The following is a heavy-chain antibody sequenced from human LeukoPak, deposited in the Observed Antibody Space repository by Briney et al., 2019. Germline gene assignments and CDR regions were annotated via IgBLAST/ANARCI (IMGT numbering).Heavy chain of an antibody. CDR1: GFGFSSYS. J-gene: IGHJ4*02. V-gene: IGHV3-21*04. Sequence: GGSLRLSCAASGFGFSSYSMNWVRQAPGKGLEWVSSISSSSSYIYYADSVEGRFTISRDNAKNSLYLQMNSLRAEDTAVYYCAKNVDDYGDSCFDYWGQGTLVTVSS. CDR2: ISSSSSYI. D-gene: IGHD4-17*01. CDR3: AKNVDDYGDSCFDY.